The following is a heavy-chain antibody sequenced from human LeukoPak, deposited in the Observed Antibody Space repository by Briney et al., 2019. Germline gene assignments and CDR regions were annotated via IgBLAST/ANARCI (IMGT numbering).Heavy chain of an antibody. CDR1: GFTFRSYW. V-gene: IGHV3-74*01. CDR2: INSDGTT. CDR3: ARSAAEAFDY. J-gene: IGHJ4*02. Sequence: GGSLRLSCAASGFTFRSYWMHWVRQVPGKGLVWVSLINSDGTTSHADSVKGRFTISRDNAKNTLYLQMNSLRAEDTAVYYCARSAAEAFDYWGQGTLVTVSS.